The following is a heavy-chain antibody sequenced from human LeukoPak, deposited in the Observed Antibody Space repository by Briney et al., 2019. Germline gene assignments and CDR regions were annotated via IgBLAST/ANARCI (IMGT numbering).Heavy chain of an antibody. J-gene: IGHJ4*02. D-gene: IGHD6-19*01. CDR1: GFTFSSYW. Sequence: GGSLRLSCAASGFTFSSYWMSWVRQAPGKGLEWVSVIYSGGSTYYADSVKGRFTISRDNSKNTLYLQMNSLRAEDTAVYYCAGGIAVAGPYFDYWGQGTLVTVSS. CDR2: IYSGGST. CDR3: AGGIAVAGPYFDY. V-gene: IGHV3-66*01.